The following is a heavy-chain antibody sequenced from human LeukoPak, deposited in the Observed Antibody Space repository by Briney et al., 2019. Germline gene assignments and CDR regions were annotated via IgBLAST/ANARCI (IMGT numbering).Heavy chain of an antibody. Sequence: GGSLRLSCAASGVTFNTYAMTWVRQAPGKGLEWVSSISDTYSATYYTDSVKGRFTISRDNSKNTVYLQLNNLRAEDTAVYFCVRHDSFIPFWGQGTLVTVSS. J-gene: IGHJ4*02. CDR3: VRHDSFIPF. V-gene: IGHV3-23*01. CDR2: ISDTYSAT. CDR1: GVTFNTYA. D-gene: IGHD5-18*01.